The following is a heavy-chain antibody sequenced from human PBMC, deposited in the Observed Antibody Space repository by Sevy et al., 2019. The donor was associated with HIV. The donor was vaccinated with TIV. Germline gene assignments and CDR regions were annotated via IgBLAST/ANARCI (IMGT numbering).Heavy chain of an antibody. CDR3: AREGGHTAAWSPGNF. J-gene: IGHJ4*02. D-gene: IGHD2-15*01. V-gene: IGHV3-30*15. Sequence: GGSLRLSCAASGFTFNSHGFHWVRQAPGKGLEWVALISYDGRIKYYADSVKGRFIISRDDARNILYLQMSGLRAEDTAVYYCAREGGHTAAWSPGNFWGQGTLVTVSS. CDR2: ISYDGRIK. CDR1: GFTFNSHG.